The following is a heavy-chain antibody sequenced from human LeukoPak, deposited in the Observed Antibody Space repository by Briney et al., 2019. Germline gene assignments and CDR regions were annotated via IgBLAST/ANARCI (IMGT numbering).Heavy chain of an antibody. CDR2: ISSSSSYI. Sequence: PGGSLRLSCAASGFTLSSYSMNWVRQAPGKGLEWVSSISSSSSYIYYADSLKGRFTISRDNAKNSMYLQMNSLRAEDTAVYYCARDDAFDIWGQGTMVTVSS. CDR3: ARDDAFDI. CDR1: GFTLSSYS. J-gene: IGHJ3*02. V-gene: IGHV3-21*01.